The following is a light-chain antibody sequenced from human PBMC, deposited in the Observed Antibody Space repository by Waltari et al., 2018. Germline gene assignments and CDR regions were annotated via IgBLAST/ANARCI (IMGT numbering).Light chain of an antibody. J-gene: IGLJ2*01. V-gene: IGLV1-44*01. Sequence: QSVLTQPPSASGTPGQRVTISCSGTSSNVGGSTVQWYPQVPGTAPQLLINDRTQRPSGVPDRFSGSNSSTAASPSISGLQSEDEADYFCAVWDARRNGPVFGGGTKVTVL. CDR3: AVWDARRNGPV. CDR2: DRT. CDR1: SSNVGGST.